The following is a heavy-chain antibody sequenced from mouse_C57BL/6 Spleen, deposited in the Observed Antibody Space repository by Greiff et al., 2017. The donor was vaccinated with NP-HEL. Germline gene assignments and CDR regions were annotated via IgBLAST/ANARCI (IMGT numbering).Heavy chain of an antibody. Sequence: QVQLQQSGPGLVQPSQSLSITCTVSGFSLTSYGVHWVRQSPGKGLEWLGVIWSGGSTDYNAAFISRLSISKDNSKSQVFFKMNSLQADDTAIYYCANYDGYYGGFAYWGQGTLVTVSA. CDR3: ANYDGYYGGFAY. D-gene: IGHD2-3*01. J-gene: IGHJ3*01. V-gene: IGHV2-2*01. CDR2: IWSGGST. CDR1: GFSLTSYG.